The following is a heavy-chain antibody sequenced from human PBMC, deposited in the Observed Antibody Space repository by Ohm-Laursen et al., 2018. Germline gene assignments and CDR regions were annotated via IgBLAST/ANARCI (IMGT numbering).Heavy chain of an antibody. Sequence: SQTLSLTCTVSGGSITSYYWSWIRQPPGKGLEWIGRVHSSGSTNYNPSLKSRVTMSVDTSKNQFSLKMISVTAADTAVYFCAGETRTYYSDGSVYTLDIWGQGTMVTVSS. CDR1: GGSITSYY. J-gene: IGHJ3*02. CDR2: VHSSGST. D-gene: IGHD3-22*01. V-gene: IGHV4-4*07. CDR3: AGETRTYYSDGSVYTLDI.